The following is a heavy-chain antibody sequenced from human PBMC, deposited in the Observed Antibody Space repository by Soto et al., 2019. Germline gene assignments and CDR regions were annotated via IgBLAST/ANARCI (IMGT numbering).Heavy chain of an antibody. CDR2: IIPMFGTP. CDR1: GGTFSNYA. Sequence: QVQLVQSGAEVKKPGSSVTVSCKASGGTFSNYALSWVRQAPGQGLAWMGGIIPMFGTPNYAQKFQGRVTITADESTSTAYLELSSLSSEYTAVYYCARDRNVATTRVDYYYGMDVGGQGTTVTVSS. D-gene: IGHD2-15*01. CDR3: ARDRNVATTRVDYYYGMDV. J-gene: IGHJ6*02. V-gene: IGHV1-69*01.